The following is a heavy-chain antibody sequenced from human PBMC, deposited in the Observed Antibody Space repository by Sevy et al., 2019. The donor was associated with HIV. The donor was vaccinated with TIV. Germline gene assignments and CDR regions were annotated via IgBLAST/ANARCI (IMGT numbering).Heavy chain of an antibody. J-gene: IGHJ4*02. CDR1: GYTFTGYY. Sequence: ASVKVSCKASGYTFTGYYMDWVRQAPGQGLEWMGRINPNSGGTNYAQKFQGRVTMTRDTSISTAYMELSRLRSDDTAVSYCARDPPYCSSTSCWYDYWGQGTLVTVSS. V-gene: IGHV1-2*06. D-gene: IGHD2-2*01. CDR3: ARDPPYCSSTSCWYDY. CDR2: INPNSGGT.